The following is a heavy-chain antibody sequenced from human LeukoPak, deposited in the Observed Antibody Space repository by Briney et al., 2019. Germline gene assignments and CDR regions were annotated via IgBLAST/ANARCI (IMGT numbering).Heavy chain of an antibody. V-gene: IGHV6-1*01. CDR3: ARDEGNTGWYTFDY. Sequence: PSQTPSLTCAISGDSVSSKNGPWTWLRQSPSRGLEWLGGTYYRSKWYYDYAESMKGRVTINPDTSKNQFSLQLNSVTPEDTAVYYCARDEGNTGWYTFDYWGQGSLVTVTS. CDR1: GDSVSSKNGP. CDR2: TYYRSKWYY. J-gene: IGHJ4*02. D-gene: IGHD6-19*01.